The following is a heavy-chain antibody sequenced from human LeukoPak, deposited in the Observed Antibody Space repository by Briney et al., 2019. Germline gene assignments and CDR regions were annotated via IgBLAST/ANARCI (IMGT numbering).Heavy chain of an antibody. Sequence: GESLKISCKGSGYSFTSYWITWVRQMPGKGLGWMGRIDPSDSYTKYSPSFQGHVTISADKSISTAYLQWSSLKASDTAMYYCARHLTVVRGVIGYYGMDVWGQGTTVTVSS. D-gene: IGHD3-10*01. J-gene: IGHJ6*02. V-gene: IGHV5-10-1*01. CDR1: GYSFTSYW. CDR3: ARHLTVVRGVIGYYGMDV. CDR2: IDPSDSYT.